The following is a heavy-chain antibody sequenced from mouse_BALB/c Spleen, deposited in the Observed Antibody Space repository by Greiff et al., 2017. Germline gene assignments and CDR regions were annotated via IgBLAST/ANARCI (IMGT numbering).Heavy chain of an antibody. V-gene: IGHV1S137*01. CDR3: ARGEDYGAWFAY. CDR2: ISTYYGDA. J-gene: IGHJ3*01. Sequence: QVQLKQSGAELVRPGVSVKISCKGSGYTFTDYAMHWVKQSHAKSLEWIGVISTYYGDASYNQKFKGKATMTVDKSSSTAYMELARLTSEDSAIYYCARGEDYGAWFAYWGQGTLVTVSA. CDR1: GYTFTDYA. D-gene: IGHD2-4*01.